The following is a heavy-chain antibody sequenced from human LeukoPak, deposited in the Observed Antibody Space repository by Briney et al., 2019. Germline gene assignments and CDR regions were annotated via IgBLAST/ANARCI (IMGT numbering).Heavy chain of an antibody. V-gene: IGHV3-23*01. CDR2: ISGSGGST. D-gene: IGHD3-22*01. J-gene: IGHJ4*02. Sequence: PGGSLRLSCVPSGFSFSNYATSWVRQAPGKGLEWVSSISGSGGSTHYADSVKGRFTISRDKTKNTLYLQMNSLRAEDTAVYYCAKSSYYDASGYCREYYFDYWGQGTLVTVSS. CDR1: GFSFSNYA. CDR3: AKSSYYDASGYCREYYFDY.